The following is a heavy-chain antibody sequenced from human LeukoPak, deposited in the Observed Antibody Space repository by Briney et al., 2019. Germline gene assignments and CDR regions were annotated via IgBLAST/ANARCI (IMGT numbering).Heavy chain of an antibody. J-gene: IGHJ3*02. CDR2: ISGSGGST. D-gene: IGHD3-3*01. CDR1: GFTFSSYA. V-gene: IGHV3-23*01. Sequence: GGSLRLSCAASGFTFSSYAMSWVRQAPGKGLEWVSAISGSGGSTYYADSVKGRFTISRDNSKNTLDLQMNSLRAEDTAVYYCAKLDTIFGGLSLDVWSDAFDIWGQGTMVTVSS. CDR3: AKLDTIFGGLSLDVWSDAFDI.